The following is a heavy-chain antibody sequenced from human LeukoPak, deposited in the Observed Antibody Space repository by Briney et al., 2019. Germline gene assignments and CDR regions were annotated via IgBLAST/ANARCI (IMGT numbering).Heavy chain of an antibody. CDR2: ISAYNGNT. CDR1: GYTFTSYG. Sequence: ASVKVSCKASGYTFTSYGISWVRRAPGQGLEWMGWISAYNGNTNYAQKLQGRVTMTTDTSTSTAYMELRSLRSDDTAVYYCARDYCSSTSCYPFDPWGQGTLVTVSS. V-gene: IGHV1-18*01. J-gene: IGHJ5*02. CDR3: ARDYCSSTSCYPFDP. D-gene: IGHD2-2*01.